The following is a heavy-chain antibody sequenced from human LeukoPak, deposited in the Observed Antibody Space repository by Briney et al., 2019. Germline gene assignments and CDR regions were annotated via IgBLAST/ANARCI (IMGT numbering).Heavy chain of an antibody. V-gene: IGHV3-66*01. CDR2: IYSGGST. D-gene: IGHD3-9*01. J-gene: IGHJ4*02. CDR1: GFTVSSNY. CDR3: ARDRLHYDSLTGYPAD. Sequence: PGGSLRLSCADSGFTVSSNYMRWVRQAPGKGREGVSVIYSGGSTHYADSVKDRFTISRDNSQNTLYLQMNSLRADDTAVYYCARDRLHYDSLTGYPADWGQGTLVTVSS.